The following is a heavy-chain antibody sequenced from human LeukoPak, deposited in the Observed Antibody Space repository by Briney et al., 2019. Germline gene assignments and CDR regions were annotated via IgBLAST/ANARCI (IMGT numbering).Heavy chain of an antibody. J-gene: IGHJ4*02. V-gene: IGHV3-30*02. CDR3: ARATGTFSEWSLDY. Sequence: GGSLRLSCAASGFALRSYGMHWVRQAPGKGLEWVAFIRYDGSDRYYGDSVKGRFTISRDISSSTLYLQMDNLRSGDTAVYYCARATGTFSEWSLDYWGQGTLVTVSS. CDR2: IRYDGSDR. D-gene: IGHD3-3*01. CDR1: GFALRSYG.